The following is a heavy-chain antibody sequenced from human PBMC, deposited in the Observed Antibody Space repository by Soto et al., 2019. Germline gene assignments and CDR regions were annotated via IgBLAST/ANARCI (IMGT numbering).Heavy chain of an antibody. CDR3: AKGGAIVAADGGVLINNAMDY. Sequence: ASVKVSCKASGYTFTSYYVHWVRQAPGQGLEWMGWINPNSGDTYLAQRFQGRVTMNRDTSIGTAYMELRGLTSDDTAEYYCAKGGAIVAADGGVLINNAMDYWGQGTMVTVSS. J-gene: IGHJ4*01. V-gene: IGHV1-2*02. D-gene: IGHD1-26*01. CDR2: INPNSGDT. CDR1: GYTFTSYY.